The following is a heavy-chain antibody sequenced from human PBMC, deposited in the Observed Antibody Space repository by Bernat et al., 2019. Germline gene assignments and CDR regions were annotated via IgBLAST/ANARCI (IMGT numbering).Heavy chain of an antibody. D-gene: IGHD1-26*01. CDR2: ISSSSSYI. Sequence: EVQLVESGGGLVKPGGSLRLSCAASGFTFSSYSMNWVRQAPGKGLEWVSSISSSSSYIYYADSVKGRFTISRDNAKNSLYLQMNSLRAEDTAVYYCVRGRTSGSYEDYWGQGTLVTVSS. J-gene: IGHJ4*02. CDR3: VRGRTSGSYEDY. CDR1: GFTFSSYS. V-gene: IGHV3-21*01.